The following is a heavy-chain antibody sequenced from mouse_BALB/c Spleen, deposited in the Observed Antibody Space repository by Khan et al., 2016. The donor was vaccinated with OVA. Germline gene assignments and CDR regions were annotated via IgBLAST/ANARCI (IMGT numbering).Heavy chain of an antibody. CDR2: ITSGGSST. V-gene: IGHV5-6-4*01. Sequence: EVELVESGGGLVKPGGSLRLSCAASGFTFSSYSMSWVRQTPEKRLEWVATITSGGSSTYYPDSVQGRFPISRDNAKNTLYLEMSRLTSEETASYYCTRERNDYGSSFYFDYWGEGTTLTVAS. CDR3: TRERNDYGSSFYFDY. D-gene: IGHD1-1*01. J-gene: IGHJ2*01. CDR1: GFTFSSYS.